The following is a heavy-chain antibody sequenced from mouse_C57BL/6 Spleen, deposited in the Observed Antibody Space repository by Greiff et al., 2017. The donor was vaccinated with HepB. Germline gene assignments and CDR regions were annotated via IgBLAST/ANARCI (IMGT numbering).Heavy chain of an antibody. V-gene: IGHV1-69*01. CDR2: IDPSDSYT. D-gene: IGHD3-3*01. CDR1: GYTFTSYW. Sequence: VQLQQPGAELVMPGASVKLSCKASGYTFTSYWMHWVKQRPGQGLEWIGEIDPSDSYTNYNQKFKGKSTLTVDKSSSTAYMQLSSLTSEDSAVYYCARGELDAMDYWGQGTSVTVSS. CDR3: ARGELDAMDY. J-gene: IGHJ4*01.